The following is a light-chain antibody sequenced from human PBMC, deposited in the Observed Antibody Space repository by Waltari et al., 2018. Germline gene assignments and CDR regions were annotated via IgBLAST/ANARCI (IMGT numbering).Light chain of an antibody. V-gene: IGKV4-1*01. Sequence: DIVMTQSPDSLAVSLGERATINCKSSQSVLYSSNNKNYLAWYQQKPGQPPKLLIYWAATRESVVPDRVRGSGSGTDFTLTISSLQAEDVAVYYCQQYYSTPWTFGQGTKVEIK. CDR2: WAA. CDR1: QSVLYSSNNKNY. J-gene: IGKJ1*01. CDR3: QQYYSTPWT.